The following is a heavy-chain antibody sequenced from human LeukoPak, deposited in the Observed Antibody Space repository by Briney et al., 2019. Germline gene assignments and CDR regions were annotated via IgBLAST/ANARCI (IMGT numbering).Heavy chain of an antibody. J-gene: IGHJ3*02. CDR1: GYTFTSYG. Sequence: ASVKVSCKASGYTFTSYGISWVRQAPGQGLEWMGWISAYNGNTNYAQKLQGRVTMTTDTSTSTAYMELRSLRSDDTAVYYCPRCKRWGSYKANDAFDIWGQGTMVTVSS. CDR2: ISAYNGNT. D-gene: IGHD1-26*01. CDR3: PRCKRWGSYKANDAFDI. V-gene: IGHV1-18*01.